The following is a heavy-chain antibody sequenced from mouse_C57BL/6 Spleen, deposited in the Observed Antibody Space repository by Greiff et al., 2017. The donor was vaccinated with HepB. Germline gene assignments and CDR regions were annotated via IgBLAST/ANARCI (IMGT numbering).Heavy chain of an antibody. CDR1: GYTFTDYN. CDR2: INPNNGGT. CDR3: ARSNYYLYAMDY. J-gene: IGHJ4*01. Sequence: EVQLQESGPELVKPGASVKIPCKASGYTFTDYNMDWVKQSHGKSLEWIGDINPNNGGTIYNQKFKGKATLTVDKSSSTAYMELRSLTSEDTAVYYCARSNYYLYAMDYWGQGTSVTVSS. D-gene: IGHD1-1*01. V-gene: IGHV1-18*01.